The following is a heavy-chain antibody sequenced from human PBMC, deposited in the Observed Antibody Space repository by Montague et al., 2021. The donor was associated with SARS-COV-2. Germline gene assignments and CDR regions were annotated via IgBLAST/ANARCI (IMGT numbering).Heavy chain of an antibody. Sequence: TLSLTCTVSGGSISSGGYYWSWIRQHPGKGLEWIGYIYYSGSTYYNPSLKSRVTISVDTSKNQCSLKLSPVTAADTAVYYCALNYFRVRSWYGMDVWGQGTTVTVSS. CDR2: IYYSGST. CDR3: ALNYFRVRSWYGMDV. D-gene: IGHD3-10*01. CDR1: GGSISSGGYY. J-gene: IGHJ6*02. V-gene: IGHV4-31*03.